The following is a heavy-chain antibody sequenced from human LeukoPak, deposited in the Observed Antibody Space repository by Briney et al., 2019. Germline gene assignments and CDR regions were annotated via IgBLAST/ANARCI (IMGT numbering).Heavy chain of an antibody. Sequence: GGSLRLSCAASGFTFSSYSLNWVRQAPGKGLEWVSFISSSSITIYYADSVKGRFTISRDNAEKSLYLQMNSLRAEDTAVYYCARELTVGATIDYWGQGTLVTVSS. J-gene: IGHJ4*02. CDR3: ARELTVGATIDY. CDR1: GFTFSSYS. CDR2: ISSSSITI. D-gene: IGHD1-26*01. V-gene: IGHV3-48*04.